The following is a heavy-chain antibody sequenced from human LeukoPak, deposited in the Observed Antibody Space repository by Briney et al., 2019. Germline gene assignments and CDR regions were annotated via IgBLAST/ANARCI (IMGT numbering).Heavy chain of an antibody. CDR2: INPSGGST. CDR3: ATARRLEGYCSSITCLVPYNWLDP. J-gene: IGHJ5*02. CDR1: GYTFTGYY. Sequence: ASVKVSCKASGYTFTGYYMHWVRQAPGQGLEWMGIINPSGGSTSYAQKFQGRVTMTRDTSTSTVYMDLRSLRSEDTAVYYCATARRLEGYCSSITCLVPYNWLDPWGQGTLVTVSS. V-gene: IGHV1-46*01. D-gene: IGHD2-2*01.